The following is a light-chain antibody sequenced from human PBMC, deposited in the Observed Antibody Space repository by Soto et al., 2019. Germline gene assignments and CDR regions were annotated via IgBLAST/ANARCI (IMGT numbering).Light chain of an antibody. V-gene: IGLV2-8*01. CDR3: SSYKASTNLV. Sequence: QSALTQPPSVSGSPGQSVTISCTGTSSDVGDYNYVSWYQQHPGKAPTLMIYEVTKRPSGVPDRFSGSKSGNTAFLTVSGLQAEDEAHYYCSSYKASTNLVCGGGTQLTVL. CDR2: EVT. J-gene: IGLJ3*02. CDR1: SSDVGDYNY.